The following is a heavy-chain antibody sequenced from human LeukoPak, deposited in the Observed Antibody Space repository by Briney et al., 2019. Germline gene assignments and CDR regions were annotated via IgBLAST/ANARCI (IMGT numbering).Heavy chain of an antibody. CDR3: AKADHHFDY. CDR1: GFTFSTNA. J-gene: IGHJ4*02. CDR2: ISGSPDVI. Sequence: PGGSLRLSCAGSGFTFSTNAMSWVRQAPGKGLEWVSAISGSPDVIYYADSVKGRFAISRDNSRNTVYLQMNRLRAEDTAMYYCAKADHHFDYWGQGALVTVSS. V-gene: IGHV3-23*01.